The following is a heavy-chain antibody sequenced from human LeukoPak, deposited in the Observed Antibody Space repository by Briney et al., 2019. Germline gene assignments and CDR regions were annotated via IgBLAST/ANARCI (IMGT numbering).Heavy chain of an antibody. J-gene: IGHJ4*02. CDR3: ARGSSYRLYYFDY. CDR2: ISSSSGTI. V-gene: IGHV3-48*04. D-gene: IGHD1-1*01. Sequence: GGSLRRSCAASGFTFSDYAMDWLRQAPGEGLEWVSYISSSSGTIYYADSVKGRFTISRDNAKNSLYLQMNYLRAEDTAVYYCARGSSYRLYYFDYWGQGALVTVSS. CDR1: GFTFSDYA.